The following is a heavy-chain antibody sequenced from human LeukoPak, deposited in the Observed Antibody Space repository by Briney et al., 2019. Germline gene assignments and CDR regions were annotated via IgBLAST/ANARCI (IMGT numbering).Heavy chain of an antibody. V-gene: IGHV3-30*04. J-gene: IGHJ4*02. D-gene: IGHD6-19*01. CDR1: GLTFSSYA. CDR3: ARNAYSSDWSGDFDY. CDR2: ISYDGSNK. Sequence: QPGRSLRLSCAASGLTFSSYAMHWVRQAPGKGLEWVAFISYDGSNKYYADSVKGRFTISRDNSKNTLFLQMNSLRAEDTAVYYCARNAYSSDWSGDFDYWGQGTLVTVSS.